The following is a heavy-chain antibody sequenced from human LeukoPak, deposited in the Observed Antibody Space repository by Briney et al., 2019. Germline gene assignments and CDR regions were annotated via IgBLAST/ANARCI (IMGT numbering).Heavy chain of an antibody. V-gene: IGHV3-21*01. J-gene: IGHJ3*02. Sequence: ETLSLTCTVSGYSISSGYYWGWVRQAPGKGLEWVSSISSSSSYIYYADSVKGRFTISRDNAKNSLYLQMNSLRAEDTAVYYCARVRRTATSPAFDIWGQGTMVTVSS. CDR2: ISSSSSYI. D-gene: IGHD5-24*01. CDR1: GYSISSGYY. CDR3: ARVRRTATSPAFDI.